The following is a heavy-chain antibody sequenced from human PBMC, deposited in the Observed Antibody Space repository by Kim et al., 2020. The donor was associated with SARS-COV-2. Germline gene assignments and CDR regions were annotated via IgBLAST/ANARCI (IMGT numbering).Heavy chain of an antibody. Sequence: YVGSMKGRVINSRDDSKNMAYLQMNSLKSEDTAVYYCARDAADNNWFDPWGQGTLVTVSS. J-gene: IGHJ5*02. V-gene: IGHV3-73*01. D-gene: IGHD6-13*01. CDR3: ARDAADNNWFDP.